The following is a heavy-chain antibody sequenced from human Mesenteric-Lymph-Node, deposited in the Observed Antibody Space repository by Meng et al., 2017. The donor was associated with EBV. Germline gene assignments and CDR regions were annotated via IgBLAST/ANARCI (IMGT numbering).Heavy chain of an antibody. CDR2: IFTSGNI. J-gene: IGHJ4*02. CDR3: TRALGDSTAY. D-gene: IGHD3-16*01. CDR1: GFPFSSYS. Sequence: EVQLGESGGGLVKPGGSLRLSCAASGFPFSSYSMNWVRQAPGQGLEWVSSIFTSGNIYYADSVKGRFTISRDNAKNSLYLLMNNLRVEDTAVYDCTRALGDSTAYWGQGTLVTVSS. V-gene: IGHV3-21*01.